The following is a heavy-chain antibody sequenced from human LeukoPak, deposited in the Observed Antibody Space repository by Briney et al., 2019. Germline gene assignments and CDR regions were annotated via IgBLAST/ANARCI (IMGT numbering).Heavy chain of an antibody. J-gene: IGHJ6*03. CDR3: ARGLRVLWFGELFPDYYYYYMDV. D-gene: IGHD3-10*01. CDR1: GYTFTSYD. V-gene: IGHV1-8*03. Sequence: ASVKVSCKASGYTFTSYDINWVRQATGQGLEWMGWMNPNSGNTGYAQKFQGRVTITRNTSISTAYMELSSLRSEDTAVYYCARGLRVLWFGELFPDYYYYYMDVWGKGATVTVSS. CDR2: MNPNSGNT.